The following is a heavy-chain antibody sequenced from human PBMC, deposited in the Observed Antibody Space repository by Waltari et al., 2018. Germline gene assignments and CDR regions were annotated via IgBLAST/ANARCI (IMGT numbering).Heavy chain of an antibody. J-gene: IGHJ5*02. D-gene: IGHD6-19*01. CDR2: ISSRAAST. Sequence: ELPLFNSGRGLNKQGGSWRHPWAASGLTLRTNANSWDRQAPGKALEVVSGISSRAASTNFADSVRARFTISSDNSKDTLYLQMNSLRAEDTSVFYCARPIAVAGSSYCYDPWGQGTLVTVSS. CDR1: GLTLRTNA. V-gene: IGHV3-23*01. CDR3: ARPIAVAGSSYCYDP.